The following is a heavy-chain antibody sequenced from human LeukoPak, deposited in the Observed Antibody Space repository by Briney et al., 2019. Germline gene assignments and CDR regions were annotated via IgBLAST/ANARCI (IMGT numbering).Heavy chain of an antibody. V-gene: IGHV3-30*02. CDR1: GFTFSSYG. D-gene: IGHD3-10*01. CDR3: ARRSYGSGSPLDY. J-gene: IGHJ4*02. Sequence: GGSLRLSCAASGFTFSSYGMHWVRQAPGKGLEWVAFIRYDGSNKYYADSVKGRFTISRDNSKNTLYLQMNSLRSDDTAVYYCARRSYGSGSPLDYWGQGTLVTVSS. CDR2: IRYDGSNK.